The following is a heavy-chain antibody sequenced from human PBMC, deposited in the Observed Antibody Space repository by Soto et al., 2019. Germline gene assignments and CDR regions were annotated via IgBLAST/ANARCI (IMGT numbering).Heavy chain of an antibody. J-gene: IGHJ4*02. CDR1: GFFFKDSS. CDR2: IRDRAYNYAT. D-gene: IGHD3-10*01. V-gene: IGHV3-73*01. CDR3: TRLISAAQDY. Sequence: LRLSCAASGFFFKDSSIHWVRQASGKGLEWVGRIRDRAYNYATAYTASVKGRFTISRDDSNNTAYLQMTSLKTEDTAIYYCTRLISAAQDYWGQGTLVTV.